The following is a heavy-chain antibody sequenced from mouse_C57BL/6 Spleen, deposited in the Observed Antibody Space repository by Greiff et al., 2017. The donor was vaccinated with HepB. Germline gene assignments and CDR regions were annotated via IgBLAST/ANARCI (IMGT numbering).Heavy chain of an antibody. CDR1: GFTFSSYG. V-gene: IGHV5-6*01. Sequence: EVQLVESGGDLVKPGGSLKLSCAASGFTFSSYGMSWVRQTPDKRLEWVATISSGGSYTYYPDSVKGRFTISRDNAKTTLYLQMSSLKYEDTAIYYCARLDYYVSSYPRYFDVWGTGTTVTVSS. CDR3: ARLDYYVSSYPRYFDV. CDR2: ISSGGSYT. J-gene: IGHJ1*03. D-gene: IGHD1-1*01.